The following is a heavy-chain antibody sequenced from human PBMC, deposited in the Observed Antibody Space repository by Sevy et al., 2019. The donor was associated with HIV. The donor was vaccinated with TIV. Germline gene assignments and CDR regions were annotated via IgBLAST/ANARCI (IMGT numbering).Heavy chain of an antibody. CDR3: AREAVGSDGMDV. V-gene: IGHV3-11*01. D-gene: IGHD6-19*01. J-gene: IGHJ6*02. Sequence: GSLRLSCAASGFTFSDHYMSWIRQAPGKGLESVSYIGSSGSSKNYADSVKGRFTISRDNAKNSLYLQMNSLRVEDTAVYYCAREAVGSDGMDVWGQGTTVTVSS. CDR2: IGSSGSSK. CDR1: GFTFSDHY.